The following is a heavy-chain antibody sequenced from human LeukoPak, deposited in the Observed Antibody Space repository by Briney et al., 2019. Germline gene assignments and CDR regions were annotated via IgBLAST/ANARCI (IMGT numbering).Heavy chain of an antibody. CDR3: ARDRNSGALDY. CDR2: INEDGSVN. J-gene: IGHJ4*02. CDR1: GFTFSWSW. D-gene: IGHD4/OR15-4a*01. Sequence: GGSLRLSSVASGFTFSWSWMTWVRQGPGKGLEFVTNINEDGSVNNYVDSVKGRFTISRDNAKNSVYLQMISLRDEDTAVYYCARDRNSGALDYWGQGTLVTVSS. V-gene: IGHV3-7*01.